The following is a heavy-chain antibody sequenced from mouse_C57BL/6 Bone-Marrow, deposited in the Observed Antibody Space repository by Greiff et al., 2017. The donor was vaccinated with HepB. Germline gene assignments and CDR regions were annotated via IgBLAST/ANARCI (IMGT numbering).Heavy chain of an antibody. V-gene: IGHV5-4*03. J-gene: IGHJ1*03. CDR1: GFTSSSYA. CDR2: ISDGGSYT. Sequence: EVKLMESGGGLVKPGGSLKLSCAASGFTSSSYAMSWVRQTPEKRLEWVATISDGGSYTYYPDNVKGRFTISRDNAKNNLYLQMSHLKSEDTAMYYCARGGPTIVTTWYFDVWGTGTTVTVSS. D-gene: IGHD2-5*01. CDR3: ARGGPTIVTTWYFDV.